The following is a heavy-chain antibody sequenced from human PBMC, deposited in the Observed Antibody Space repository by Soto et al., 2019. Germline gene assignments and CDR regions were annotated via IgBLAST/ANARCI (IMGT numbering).Heavy chain of an antibody. V-gene: IGHV1-69*01. Sequence: QVQLVQSGAEVKKPGSSVKVSCKASGGTFSSYAISRVRQAPGQGLEWMGGIIPIFGTANYAQKYQGRVTITADESTSAAYMELSSLRSEDTGVYYCAGTKRITIFGVVKRGWFDPWGQGTLVTVSS. CDR1: GGTFSSYA. J-gene: IGHJ5*02. CDR2: IIPIFGTA. D-gene: IGHD3-3*01. CDR3: AGTKRITIFGVVKRGWFDP.